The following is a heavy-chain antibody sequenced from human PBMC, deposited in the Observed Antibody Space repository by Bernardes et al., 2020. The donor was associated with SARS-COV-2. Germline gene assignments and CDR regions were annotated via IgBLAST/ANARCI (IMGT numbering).Heavy chain of an antibody. J-gene: IGHJ4*02. V-gene: IGHV3-48*02. CDR2: ISSSTSAI. Sequence: GGSLILSCAASGFTFSNYTMNWVRQAPGKGLEWFLSISSSTSAIYYAASVKGRFTISRDNAKNSLYMQMNSLRDEDTAVYYCARDLRGGSQYWGQGTLVTVSS. D-gene: IGHD1-26*01. CDR1: GFTFSNYT. CDR3: ARDLRGGSQY.